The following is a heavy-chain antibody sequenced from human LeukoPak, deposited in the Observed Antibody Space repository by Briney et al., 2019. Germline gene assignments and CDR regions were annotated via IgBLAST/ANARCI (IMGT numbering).Heavy chain of an antibody. D-gene: IGHD6-19*01. V-gene: IGHV4-59*01. CDR3: AREYSSGWSGTGY. J-gene: IGHJ4*02. CDR2: VYYSGST. Sequence: PSETLSLTCTVSGGSISSYYWSWIRQPPGKGLEWLGYVYYSGSTNYNPSLESRVTISVDTSKNQFSLKLSSVTAADTAVYYCAREYSSGWSGTGYWGQGTLVTVSS. CDR1: GGSISSYY.